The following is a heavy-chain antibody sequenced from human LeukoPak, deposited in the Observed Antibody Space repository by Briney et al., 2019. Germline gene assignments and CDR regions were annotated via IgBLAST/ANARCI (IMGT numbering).Heavy chain of an antibody. V-gene: IGHV1-18*01. J-gene: IGHJ4*02. Sequence: ASVKVSCKASGYTFTSYGISWVRQAPGQGLEWMGWISAYNGNTNYAQKLQGRVTMTTDASTSTAYMELRSLRSDDTAVYYCARDPTEIVVVVTAPLDYWGQGTLVTVSS. CDR2: ISAYNGNT. CDR3: ARDPTEIVVVVTAPLDY. CDR1: GYTFTSYG. D-gene: IGHD2-21*02.